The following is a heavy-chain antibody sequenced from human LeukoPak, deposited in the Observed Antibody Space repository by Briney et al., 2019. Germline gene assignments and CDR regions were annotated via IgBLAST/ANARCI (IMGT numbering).Heavy chain of an antibody. J-gene: IGHJ5*02. CDR3: ARLADSNWFDP. CDR2: INHSGST. CDR1: GGSFSGYY. Sequence: SETLSLTCAVYGGSFSGYYWSWIRQPPGKGLEWIGEINHSGSTNYNPSLKSRVTISVDTSKNQFSLKLSSVTAADTAVYYCARLADSNWFDPWGQGTLVTVSS. V-gene: IGHV4-34*01. D-gene: IGHD6-19*01.